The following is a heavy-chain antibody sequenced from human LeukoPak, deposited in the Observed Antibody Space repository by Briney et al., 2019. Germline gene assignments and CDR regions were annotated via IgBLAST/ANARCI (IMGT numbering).Heavy chain of an antibody. Sequence: SGGSRRLSCVVAGFTFSSYSMKWVRQAPGEGREWVSSISSSSSYIYYADSVKGRFTISRDNAKNSLYLQMNSLRAEDTAVYYCARDINYYDSSGYGYWGQGTLVTVSS. CDR3: ARDINYYDSSGYGY. V-gene: IGHV3-21*01. CDR1: GFTFSSYS. J-gene: IGHJ4*02. CDR2: ISSSSSYI. D-gene: IGHD3-22*01.